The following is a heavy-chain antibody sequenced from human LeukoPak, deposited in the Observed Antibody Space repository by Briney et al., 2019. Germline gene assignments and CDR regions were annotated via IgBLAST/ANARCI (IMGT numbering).Heavy chain of an antibody. J-gene: IGHJ3*02. CDR1: GFTFSSYA. CDR2: ISGSGGST. CDR3: AKYSSSWFDAFDI. V-gene: IGHV3-23*01. Sequence: PGGSLRLSCAASGFTFSSYAMSWVRQAPGKGLEWVSAISGSGGSTYYADSVKGRFTISRDNSKNTLYLQMNSLRAEDTAVCYCAKYSSSWFDAFDIWGQGTMVTVSS. D-gene: IGHD6-13*01.